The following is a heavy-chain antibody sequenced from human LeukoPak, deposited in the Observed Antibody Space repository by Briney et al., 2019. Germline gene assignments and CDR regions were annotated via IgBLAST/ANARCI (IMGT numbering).Heavy chain of an antibody. CDR2: IKPNSGGT. Sequence: ASVKVSCKASGCTFTGYYMHWVRQAPGQGLEWMGCIKPNSGGTNYAQKFQGRVTMTRDTSISTAYMELSRLRSDDTAVYYCAREYYDSSGYSRFDYWGQGTLVTVSS. CDR3: AREYYDSSGYSRFDY. V-gene: IGHV1-2*02. CDR1: GCTFTGYY. J-gene: IGHJ4*02. D-gene: IGHD3-22*01.